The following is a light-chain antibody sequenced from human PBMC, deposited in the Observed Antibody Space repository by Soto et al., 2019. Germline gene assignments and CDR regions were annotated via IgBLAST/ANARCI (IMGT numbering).Light chain of an antibody. Sequence: EIVLPPSPAILSLSPGESATLSCRASQSVSSYLAWYQQKPGQAPRLLIYDASNKSTGIPARFSGSGSGTDFTLTISSLEPEDVAVYYCQQRSNWPPITFGQGTRLEIK. CDR2: DAS. CDR3: QQRSNWPPIT. CDR1: QSVSSY. V-gene: IGKV3-11*01. J-gene: IGKJ5*01.